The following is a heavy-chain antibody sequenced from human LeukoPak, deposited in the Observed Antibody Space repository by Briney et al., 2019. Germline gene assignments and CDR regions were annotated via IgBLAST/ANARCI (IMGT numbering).Heavy chain of an antibody. CDR1: GFTFSSYS. J-gene: IGHJ6*04. CDR3: ARGPTMKMDV. CDR2: ISSSSSNI. V-gene: IGHV3-21*01. Sequence: AGGSLRLSCAASGFTFSSYSMNWVRQAPGKGLEWVSSISSSSSNICYADSVKGRFTISRDNAKNSLYLQMNSLRAEDTAVYYCARGPTMKMDVWGKGTTVTVSS. D-gene: IGHD3-22*01.